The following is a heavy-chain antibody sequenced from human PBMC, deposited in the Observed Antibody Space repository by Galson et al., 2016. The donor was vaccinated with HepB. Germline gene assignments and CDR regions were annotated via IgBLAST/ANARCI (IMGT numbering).Heavy chain of an antibody. D-gene: IGHD3-10*01. CDR1: DFTFSIYA. CDR2: ISYDGSKQ. Sequence: SLRLSCAASDFTFSIYAMHWVRQAPGKGLEWVALISYDGSKQKYADSVKGRFTISRDTPKNTLFLQMNSLRAEDTAVYYCSRVRTYYYDSGGFDYWGQGTLVTVSS. V-gene: IGHV3-30-3*01. CDR3: SRVRTYYYDSGGFDY. J-gene: IGHJ4*02.